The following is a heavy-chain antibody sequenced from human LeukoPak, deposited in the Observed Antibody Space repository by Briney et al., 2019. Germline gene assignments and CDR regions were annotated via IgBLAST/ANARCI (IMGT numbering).Heavy chain of an antibody. D-gene: IGHD1-26*01. CDR2: INQDGSAR. CDR1: GFTFSNYW. Sequence: PGGSLRLSCIVSGFTFSNYWMNWVRQAPGKGLEWVANINQDGSARYYEDSVRGRFTISRDNAESSLYLQMNSLRVEDTAVYYCARDVRATGALDIWGQGTLLTVSS. J-gene: IGHJ3*02. V-gene: IGHV3-7*04. CDR3: ARDVRATGALDI.